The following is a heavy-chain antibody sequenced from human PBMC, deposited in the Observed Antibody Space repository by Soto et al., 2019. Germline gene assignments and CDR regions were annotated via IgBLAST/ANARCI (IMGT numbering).Heavy chain of an antibody. CDR3: VHSVRRIFYGLVTTIGLYFDH. J-gene: IGHJ4*02. CDR2: IYWDGDE. V-gene: IGHV2-5*02. CDR1: GFSLTTSGVG. D-gene: IGHD3-9*01. Sequence: QITLKESGPTLVKPTQTLTLTCTFSGFSLTTSGVGVGWIRLTPGRAPEWLALIYWDGDERYSPSLKSRLTITNHAFCNHVFLTPADMDPVDTATYYCVHSVRRIFYGLVTTIGLYFDHWGQGALGPDCS.